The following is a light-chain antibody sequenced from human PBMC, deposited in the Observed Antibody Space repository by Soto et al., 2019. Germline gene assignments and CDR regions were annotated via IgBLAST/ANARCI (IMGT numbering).Light chain of an antibody. CDR3: AAWDDSLNAHV. V-gene: IGLV2-8*01. Sequence: QSALTQPPSASGSPGQSVTISCTGTSSDIGAYNYVSWYQQYPGKAPKLIIYEVSQRPSGVPDRFSGSKSGNTASLTVSGLQLEDEADYYCAAWDDSLNAHVIGGGTKLTVL. CDR2: EVS. CDR1: SSDIGAYNY. J-gene: IGLJ3*02.